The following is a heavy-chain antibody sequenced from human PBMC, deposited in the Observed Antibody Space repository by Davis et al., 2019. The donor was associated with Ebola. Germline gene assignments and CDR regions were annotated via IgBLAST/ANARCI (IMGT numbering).Heavy chain of an antibody. CDR1: GRTFSSYA. D-gene: IGHD3-22*01. J-gene: IGHJ4*02. CDR2: IIPVFGIP. V-gene: IGHV1-69*01. CDR3: ARDRYSDGSGYFFEQSH. Sequence: SVKLSCKASGRTFSSYAISWVRQAPGQGLDWMGGIIPVFGIPKYAQKFQGRVTITADESTSTAYMELSSLRSEDTAVYYCARDRYSDGSGYFFEQSHWGQGTLVTVSS.